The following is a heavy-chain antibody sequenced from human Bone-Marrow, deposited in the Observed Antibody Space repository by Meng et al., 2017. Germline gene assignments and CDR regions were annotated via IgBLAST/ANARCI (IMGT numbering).Heavy chain of an antibody. Sequence: ASVKVSCKASGYTFTGYYMHWVRQAPGQGLEWMGRINPNSGGTNYAQKFQGRVSMTADTSIGTAYVELSGLRSDDTAIDYCVRDENISLGKLFGDYWGQGTLVTVSS. D-gene: IGHD2-21*01. CDR3: VRDENISLGKLFGDY. CDR2: INPNSGGT. CDR1: GYTFTGYY. V-gene: IGHV1-2*06. J-gene: IGHJ4*02.